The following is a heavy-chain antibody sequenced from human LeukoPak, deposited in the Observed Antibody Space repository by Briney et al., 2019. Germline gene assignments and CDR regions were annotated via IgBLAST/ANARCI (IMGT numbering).Heavy chain of an antibody. CDR1: GGYISSSNW. D-gene: IGHD6-13*01. V-gene: IGHV4-4*02. J-gene: IGHJ4*02. Sequence: SETLSLTCDVSGGYISSSNWWAWVRQSPGKGLEWIGEIYHTGKINYNPALKSRVTLSVDKSNNQFSLKLRSLTAADTAVYYCAREGGYYSSSWFIDFWGPGTLVTVSS. CDR2: IYHTGKI. CDR3: AREGGYYSSSWFIDF.